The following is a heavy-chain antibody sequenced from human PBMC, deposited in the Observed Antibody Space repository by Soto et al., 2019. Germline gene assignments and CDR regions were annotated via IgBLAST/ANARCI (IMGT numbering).Heavy chain of an antibody. CDR1: GFTFSSYD. CDR2: IGTAGDT. CDR3: AREPLGEEDYWYFDL. D-gene: IGHD3-16*01. V-gene: IGHV3-13*01. Sequence: GGSLRLSCAASGFTFSSYDMHWVRQATGKGLEWVSAIGTAGDTYYPGSVKGRFTISRENAKNSLYLQMNSLRAGDTAVYYCAREPLGEEDYWYFDLWGRGTLVTVSS. J-gene: IGHJ2*01.